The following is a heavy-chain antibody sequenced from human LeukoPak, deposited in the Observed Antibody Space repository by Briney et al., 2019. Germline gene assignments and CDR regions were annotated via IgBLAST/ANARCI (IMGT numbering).Heavy chain of an antibody. CDR3: ARVHTYYDSSGYPDY. V-gene: IGHV4-34*01. CDR1: GGSFSGYY. Sequence: SETLSLTCAVYGGSFSGYYWSWIRQPPGKGLEWIGEINHSGSTNYNPPLKSRVTISVDTSKNQFSLKLSSVTAADTAVYYCARVHTYYDSSGYPDYWGQGTLVTVSS. CDR2: INHSGST. J-gene: IGHJ4*02. D-gene: IGHD3-22*01.